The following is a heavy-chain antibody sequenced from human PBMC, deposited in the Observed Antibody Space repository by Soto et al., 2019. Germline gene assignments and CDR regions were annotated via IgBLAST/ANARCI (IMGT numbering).Heavy chain of an antibody. Sequence: GGSLRLSCAASGFTISSYAMSWVRQAPGKGLEWVSGISGSGDSTYYADSVKGRFTISRDNSKNTLYLQVNSLRAEDTAVYYCAKMGTHCSSTSCYARGSDYFDYWGQGTLVTVSS. V-gene: IGHV3-23*01. J-gene: IGHJ4*02. CDR3: AKMGTHCSSTSCYARGSDYFDY. CDR1: GFTISSYA. CDR2: ISGSGDST. D-gene: IGHD2-2*01.